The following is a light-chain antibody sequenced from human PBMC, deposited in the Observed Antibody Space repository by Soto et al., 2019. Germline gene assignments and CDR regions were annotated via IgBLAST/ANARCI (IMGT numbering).Light chain of an antibody. CDR1: QSLSSN. CDR3: LEYKKWPLT. J-gene: IGKJ4*01. CDR2: DTS. V-gene: IGKV3-15*01. Sequence: DIVMTQSPATLSVSPGERATHSCGASQSLSSNLAWYQQKPGQAPRLLIHDTSTRATGIPARFSGSGSGTEFTLTISSLQSEESAVYYCLEYKKWPLTFGGGTKVEIK.